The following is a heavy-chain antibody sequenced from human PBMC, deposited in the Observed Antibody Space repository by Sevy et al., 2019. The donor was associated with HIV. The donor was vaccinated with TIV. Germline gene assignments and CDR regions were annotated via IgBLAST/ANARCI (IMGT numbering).Heavy chain of an antibody. Sequence: SETLSLTCTVSGGSISSYFWNWIRQPPGKGLEWIGYIYYSGSTYYNTSLKSRVTISVDTSKNQLSLKLISVTAADSAVYYCATMASGSNYFDFWGQGTLVTVSS. V-gene: IGHV4-59*01. CDR3: ATMASGSNYFDF. CDR2: IYYSGST. CDR1: GGSISSYF. D-gene: IGHD3-10*01. J-gene: IGHJ4*02.